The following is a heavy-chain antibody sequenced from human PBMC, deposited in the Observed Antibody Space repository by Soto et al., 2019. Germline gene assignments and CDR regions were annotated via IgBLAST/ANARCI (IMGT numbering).Heavy chain of an antibody. CDR2: ISSASSET. V-gene: IGHV3-11*06. J-gene: IGHJ4*02. CDR3: ARVAY. Sequence: GGSLRLSCAASGFTFSDYYMNWVRQVPGKGLEWVASISSASSETWYADSVKGRFIISRDNAQNSLFLQMNTLRPEDSAIYYCARVAYWGPGTQVTVSS. CDR1: GFTFSDYY.